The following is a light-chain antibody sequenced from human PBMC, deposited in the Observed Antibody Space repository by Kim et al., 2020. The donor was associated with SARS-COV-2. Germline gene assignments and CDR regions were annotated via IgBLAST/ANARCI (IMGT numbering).Light chain of an antibody. CDR1: SSNIGDNT. CDR2: SNN. V-gene: IGLV1-44*01. J-gene: IGLJ2*01. CDR3: AAWDDSLNGVV. Sequence: QSVLTQPPSASGTPGQRVTISCSGSSSNIGDNTVNWYQQVPGAAPKLLIYSNNERPSGVPDQFSGSKSGTSASLAISGLQSEDEADYYCAAWDDSLNGVVFGGGTQLTVL.